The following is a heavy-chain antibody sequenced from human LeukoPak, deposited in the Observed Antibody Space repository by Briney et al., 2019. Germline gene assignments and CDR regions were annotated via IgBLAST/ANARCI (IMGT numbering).Heavy chain of an antibody. CDR3: ARGVYIAAAQYGY. D-gene: IGHD6-13*01. CDR1: GGSISSYY. J-gene: IGHJ4*02. CDR2: IYYSGTT. V-gene: IGHV4-59*01. Sequence: SETLSLTCTVSGGSISSYYWSWIRQPPGRGLEWIGYIYYSGTTNYNPSLKSRVTISVDTSKNQFSLKLSSVTAADTAVYYCARGVYIAAAQYGYWGQGTLVSVSS.